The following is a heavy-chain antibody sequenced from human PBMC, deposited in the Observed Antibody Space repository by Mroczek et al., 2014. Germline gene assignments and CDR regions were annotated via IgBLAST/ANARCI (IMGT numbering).Heavy chain of an antibody. CDR1: GFTFSSYS. J-gene: IGHJ4*02. Sequence: VQLVESGGGLVKPGGSLRLSCAASGFTFSSYSMNWVRQAPGKGLEWVSSISSSSSYIYYADSVKGRFTISRDNAKNSLYLQMNSLRAEDTAVYYCARDPGGGNSYYFDYVGPGNPGHRLL. D-gene: IGHD4-23*01. V-gene: IGHV3-21*01. CDR3: ARDPGGGNSYYFDY. CDR2: ISSSSSYI.